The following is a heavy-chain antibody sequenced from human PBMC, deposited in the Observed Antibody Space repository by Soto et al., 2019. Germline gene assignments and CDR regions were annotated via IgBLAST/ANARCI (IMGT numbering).Heavy chain of an antibody. V-gene: IGHV2-5*02. J-gene: IGHJ1*01. Sequence: QITLKESGPTLVKPTQTLTLTCTFSGFSLSTSGVGVGWIRQPPGKALEWLALIYWDDDKRYSPSLKSRLTNTKDTSKNQVVLTMTNMDPVDTATYYCARLGQGTSRSEYFQHWGQGTLVTVSS. CDR1: GFSLSTSGVG. CDR3: ARLGQGTSRSEYFQH. CDR2: IYWDDDK. D-gene: IGHD1-1*01.